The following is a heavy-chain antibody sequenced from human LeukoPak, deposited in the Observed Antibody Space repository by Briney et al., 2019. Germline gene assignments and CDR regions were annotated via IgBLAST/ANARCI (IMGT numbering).Heavy chain of an antibody. D-gene: IGHD4-17*01. CDR2: SYNGGST. CDR3: ARDGDSGDYAY. Sequence: SETLSLTCTVSGGSISSGSYYWCWIRQPVGKGLEWIGRSYNGGSTYDDPSLKSRVIISADTSKHQFSLKLTSVPAADTAVYYCARDGDSGDYAYWGQGTLVTVSS. V-gene: IGHV4-61*02. CDR1: GGSISSGSYY. J-gene: IGHJ4*02.